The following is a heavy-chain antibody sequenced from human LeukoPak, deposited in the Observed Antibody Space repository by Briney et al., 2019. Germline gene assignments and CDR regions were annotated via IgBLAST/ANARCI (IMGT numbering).Heavy chain of an antibody. CDR2: ISYDGSNK. CDR1: GFTFSSYG. Sequence: GGSLRLSCEASGFTFSSYGMHWVRQAPGKGLEWVAVISYDGSNKYYADSVKGRFTISRDNSKNTLYLQMNSLRAEDTAVYYCAKSDSSGYPDYWGQGTLVTVSS. D-gene: IGHD3-22*01. CDR3: AKSDSSGYPDY. J-gene: IGHJ4*02. V-gene: IGHV3-30*18.